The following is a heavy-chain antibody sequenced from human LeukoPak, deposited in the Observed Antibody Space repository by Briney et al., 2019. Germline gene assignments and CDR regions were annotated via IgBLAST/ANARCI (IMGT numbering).Heavy chain of an antibody. D-gene: IGHD2-2*01. CDR2: IKSKTDGGTT. V-gene: IGHV3-15*01. CDR1: GFTFSNAW. J-gene: IGHJ4*02. CDR3: TTAVVVVPAARFDY. Sequence: GGSLRLSCAASGFTFSNAWMSWVRQAPGKGLEWVGRIKSKTDGGTTDYAAPVKGRFTISRDDSKNTLYLQMNSLKTEDTAVYYCTTAVVVVPAARFDYWGQGTLVTVSS.